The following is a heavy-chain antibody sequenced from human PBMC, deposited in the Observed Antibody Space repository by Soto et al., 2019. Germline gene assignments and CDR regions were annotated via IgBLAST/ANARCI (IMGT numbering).Heavy chain of an antibody. CDR1: GFSIGDFA. V-gene: IGHV3-9*01. Sequence: HPVGSLRLSCAASGFSIGDFAMHWVRQAPGKGLECVSSISWDSGKIGYADSVTGRLYVSRDNAKNSRCMQMSSRKTEDTSIYFCAKDTPGRNGDNKPNWFETRGKGTMVTIAS. D-gene: IGHD2-21*02. CDR2: ISWDSGKI. J-gene: IGHJ5*02. CDR3: AKDTPGRNGDNKPNWFET.